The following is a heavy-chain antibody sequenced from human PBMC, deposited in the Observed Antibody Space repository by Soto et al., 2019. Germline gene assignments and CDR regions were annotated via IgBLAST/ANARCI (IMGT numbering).Heavy chain of an antibody. CDR3: ARAFITMVRGHGLDV. J-gene: IGHJ6*02. Sequence: EVQVVESGGGLVQPGGSLRLSCAASGFTVSSNYMSWVRQAPGKGLEWVSVMYSGGSTYYADSVKGRFTISRHNSKTTLYLQMNSMRAEDTAVYYCARAFITMVRGHGLDVWGQGTTVTVSS. V-gene: IGHV3-53*04. D-gene: IGHD3-10*01. CDR1: GFTVSSNY. CDR2: MYSGGST.